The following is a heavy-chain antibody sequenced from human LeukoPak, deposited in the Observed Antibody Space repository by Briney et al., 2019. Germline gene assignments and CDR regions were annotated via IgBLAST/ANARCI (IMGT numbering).Heavy chain of an antibody. D-gene: IGHD2-15*01. CDR2: IINTGGST. CDR3: AQQVGYCSSGSCYFTY. V-gene: IGHV3-23*01. Sequence: GGSLRLSCAASGFSCYTYAMSWVRQAPGKGLEWVSAIINTGGSTDYADSVKGRFTISRAKSKNTLSLQMNSLRAEDTAVYYCAQQVGYCSSGSCYFTYWGQGTLVTVSS. CDR1: GFSCYTYA. J-gene: IGHJ1*01.